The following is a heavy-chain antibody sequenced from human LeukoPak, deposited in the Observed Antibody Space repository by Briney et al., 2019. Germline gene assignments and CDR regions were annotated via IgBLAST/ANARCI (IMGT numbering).Heavy chain of an antibody. CDR1: GGSISSGGYY. D-gene: IGHD2-2*01. CDR3: ARDSGLGYCSSTSCYESGFDP. V-gene: IGHV4-31*03. Sequence: PSQTLSLTCTVSGGSISSGGYYWSWIRQHAGKGLEWIGYICYSGSTYYNPSLKSRFTISVDTSKNQFSLNLSSVTAADTAVYYCARDSGLGYCSSTSCYESGFDPWGQGTLVTVSS. J-gene: IGHJ5*02. CDR2: ICYSGST.